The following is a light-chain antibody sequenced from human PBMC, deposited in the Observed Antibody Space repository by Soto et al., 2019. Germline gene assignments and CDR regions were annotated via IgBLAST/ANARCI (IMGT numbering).Light chain of an antibody. J-gene: IGLJ2*01. Sequence: QSVLTQPASVAGSPGQSITLSCTGTSSDVGGYNYVSWYQQHPGKAPKLMIYDVSNRPSGVSNRFSGSKSGNTASLTISGLQAEDEDDYYCSSYTSSSVVFGGGTKLTVL. CDR1: SSDVGGYNY. V-gene: IGLV2-14*01. CDR2: DVS. CDR3: SSYTSSSVV.